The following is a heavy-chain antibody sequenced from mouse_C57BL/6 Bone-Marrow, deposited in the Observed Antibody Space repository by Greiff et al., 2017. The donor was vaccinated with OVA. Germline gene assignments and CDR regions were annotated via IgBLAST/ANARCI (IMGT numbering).Heavy chain of an antibody. CDR3: TTGDALFDY. J-gene: IGHJ2*01. V-gene: IGHV14-4*01. CDR2: IDPENGDT. CDR1: GFNIKDDY. D-gene: IGHD3-3*01. Sequence: EVQLQQSGAELVRPGASVTLSCTASGFNIKDDYMHWVKQRPEQGLEWIGWIDPENGDTEYASKFQGKATITADTSSNTAYLQLSSLTSEDTAVYYCTTGDALFDYWGQGTTLTVSS.